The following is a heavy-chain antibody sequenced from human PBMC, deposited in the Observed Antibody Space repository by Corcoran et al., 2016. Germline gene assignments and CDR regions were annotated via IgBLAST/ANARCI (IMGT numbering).Heavy chain of an antibody. D-gene: IGHD6-13*01. V-gene: IGHV1-69*01. CDR3: AIAVAVEQQLLSWFDP. Sequence: QVQLVQSGAEVKKPGSSVKVSCKASGGTFSSYAISWVRQAPGQGLEWMGGIIPIVGTANYAQKFQGRVTITADESRSTAYMELSSLRCEDTAVSYCAIAVAVEQQLLSWFDPWGQGTLFTVSS. CDR2: IIPIVGTA. J-gene: IGHJ5*02. CDR1: GGTFSSYA.